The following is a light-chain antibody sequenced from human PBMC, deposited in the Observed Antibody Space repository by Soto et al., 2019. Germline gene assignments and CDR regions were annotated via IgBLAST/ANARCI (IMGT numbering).Light chain of an antibody. J-gene: IGLJ2*01. V-gene: IGLV2-8*01. CDR2: EVT. CDR1: RSDIGGYNF. CDR3: SSYAGSNRLL. Sequence: QSALTQPPSASGSPGQSVTISCTGTRSDIGGYNFVSWYQQYPGKAPKLILFEVTKRPAGVPGRFSGSKSGNTASLTVSGLQAEDEADYYCSSYAGSNRLLFGGGTKLTVL.